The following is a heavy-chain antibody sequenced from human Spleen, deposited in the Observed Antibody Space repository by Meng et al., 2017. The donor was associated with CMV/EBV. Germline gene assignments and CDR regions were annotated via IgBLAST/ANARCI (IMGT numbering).Heavy chain of an antibody. CDR3: ASHTYDFWSGYYDEAFDI. CDR1: GFNVNSNY. J-gene: IGHJ3*02. D-gene: IGHD3-3*01. Sequence: GESLKISCAASGFNVNSNYMSWVRQAPGKGLECVSVIYSSGRTYYADSVKGRFTISRDNSKNTLYLQMNSLRAEDTAVYYCASHTYDFWSGYYDEAFDIWGQGTMVTVSS. CDR2: IYSSGRT. V-gene: IGHV3-53*01.